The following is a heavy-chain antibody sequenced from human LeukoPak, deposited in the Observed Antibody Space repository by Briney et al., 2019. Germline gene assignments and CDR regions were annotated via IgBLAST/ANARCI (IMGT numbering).Heavy chain of an antibody. CDR3: ARVVGVLWLDYMDV. J-gene: IGHJ6*03. CDR1: GGSISSYY. D-gene: IGHD3-10*01. V-gene: IGHV4-4*07. Sequence: SETLSLTCTDSGGSISSYYWSWIRQPAGKGLEWIGRIYTSGSTNYNPSLKSRVTMSVDTSKNQFSLKLSSVTAADTAVYYCARVVGVLWLDYMDVWGKGTTVTISS. CDR2: IYTSGST.